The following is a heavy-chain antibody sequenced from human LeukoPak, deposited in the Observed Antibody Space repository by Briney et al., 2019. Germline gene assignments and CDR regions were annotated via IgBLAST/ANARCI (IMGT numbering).Heavy chain of an antibody. V-gene: IGHV3-7*01. CDR2: IKTDGNEK. CDR1: GFTFSSYW. D-gene: IGHD6-19*01. Sequence: PGGSLRLSCTASGFTFSSYWMTWVRQAPGKGLEWVANIKTDGNEKYYVDSVKGRFTISRDNAKNSLYLQMNSLRAEDTAVYYCARDGQSSGWYGESILFDYWGQGTLVTVSS. J-gene: IGHJ4*02. CDR3: ARDGQSSGWYGESILFDY.